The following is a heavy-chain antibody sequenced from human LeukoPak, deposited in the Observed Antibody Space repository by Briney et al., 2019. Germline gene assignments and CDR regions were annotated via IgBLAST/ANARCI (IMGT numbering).Heavy chain of an antibody. J-gene: IGHJ4*02. CDR2: TYYKSKWYN. D-gene: IGHD7-27*01. Sequence: SQTLSLTCAISGDNVSSNRAAWNWIRQSPSRGLEWLGRTYYKSKWYNNYAVSVKSRITINADTSKNQFSLLLNSVTPEDTAVYYCATGDQYFHYWGQGTLVTVSS. V-gene: IGHV6-1*01. CDR1: GDNVSSNRAA. CDR3: ATGDQYFHY.